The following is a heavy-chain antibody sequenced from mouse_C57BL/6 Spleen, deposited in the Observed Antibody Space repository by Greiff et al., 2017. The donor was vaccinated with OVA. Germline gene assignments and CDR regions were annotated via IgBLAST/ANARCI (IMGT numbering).Heavy chain of an antibody. Sequence: QVQLKQPGAELVRPGSSVKLSCKASGYTFTSYWMHWVKQRPIQGLEWIGNIDPSDSETHYNQKFKDKATLTVDKSSSTAYMQLSSLTSEDSAVYYCARCGGDSSGYFDYWGQGTTLTVSS. V-gene: IGHV1-52*01. CDR1: GYTFTSYW. CDR2: IDPSDSET. D-gene: IGHD3-2*02. CDR3: ARCGGDSSGYFDY. J-gene: IGHJ2*01.